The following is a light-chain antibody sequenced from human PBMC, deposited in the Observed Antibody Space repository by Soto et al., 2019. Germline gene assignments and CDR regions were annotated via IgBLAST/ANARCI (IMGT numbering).Light chain of an antibody. CDR2: SDN. CDR1: NIGSKS. V-gene: IGLV3-21*04. Sequence: SYVLTQPPSVAVAPGTTASITCEGNNIGSKSVHWYQKKSGQAPVLVIHSDNDRPSGIPDRFSGSNSGNTATLTINRVEDGDEADYYCRVWDSITDHVVFGGGTKLTVL. J-gene: IGLJ2*01. CDR3: RVWDSITDHVV.